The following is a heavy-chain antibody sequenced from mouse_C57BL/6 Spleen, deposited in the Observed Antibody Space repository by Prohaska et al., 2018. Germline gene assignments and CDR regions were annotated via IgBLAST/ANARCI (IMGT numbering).Heavy chain of an antibody. CDR3: AHYYGSSAWFAY. V-gene: IGHV1-69*01. CDR1: GYTFTSYW. CDR2: IDPSDSYT. D-gene: IGHD1-1*01. Sequence: QVQLQQPGAELVMPGASVKLSCKASGYTFTSYWMHWVKQRPGQGLEWIGEIDPSDSYTNYNQKFKGKATLTVDKSSSTAYMQLSSLTSEDSAVYYCAHYYGSSAWFAYWGQGTLVTVSA. J-gene: IGHJ3*01.